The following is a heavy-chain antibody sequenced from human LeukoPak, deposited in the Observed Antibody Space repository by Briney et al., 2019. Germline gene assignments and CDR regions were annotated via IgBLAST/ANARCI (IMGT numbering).Heavy chain of an antibody. Sequence: GGSLRLFCAASGFTFSSYAMHWVRQAPGKGLEWVAVISYDGSNKYYADSVKGRFTISRDNSKNTLYLQMNSLRAEDTAVYYCVGVRFLEWLGDAFDIWGQGTMVTVSS. D-gene: IGHD3-3*01. CDR1: GFTFSSYA. V-gene: IGHV3-30-3*01. CDR2: ISYDGSNK. J-gene: IGHJ3*02. CDR3: VGVRFLEWLGDAFDI.